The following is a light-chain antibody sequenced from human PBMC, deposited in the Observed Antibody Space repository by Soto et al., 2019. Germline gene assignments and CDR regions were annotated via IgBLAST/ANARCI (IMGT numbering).Light chain of an antibody. V-gene: IGLV2-8*01. Sequence: QSALTQPPSASGSPGQSVTISCTGTSSDVGGYNYVSWYQQYPGKAPKLMIYETNKRPSGVPDRFSGSRSGKTASASLTVSGLQAEDEADYYCSSYEGTSNSLVLGTGTKLTVL. CDR1: SSDVGGYNY. CDR2: ETN. CDR3: SSYEGTSNSLV. J-gene: IGLJ1*01.